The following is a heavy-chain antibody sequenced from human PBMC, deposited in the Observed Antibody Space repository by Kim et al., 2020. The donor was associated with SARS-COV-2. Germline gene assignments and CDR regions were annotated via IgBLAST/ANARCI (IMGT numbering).Heavy chain of an antibody. D-gene: IGHD3-10*01. J-gene: IGHJ4*02. V-gene: IGHV3-49*03. Sequence: GGSLRLSCSASGFTFSDYDMSWFRQAPGKGLEWLGFVRNKAYGETKQYAASVRGRLTISSDDSEGIAYMHMSSPKTEDTDVYYCTSGGGSGRYFFDYWGQGSLVTVSS. CDR3: TSGGGSGRYFFDY. CDR1: GFTFSDYD. CDR2: VRNKAYGETK.